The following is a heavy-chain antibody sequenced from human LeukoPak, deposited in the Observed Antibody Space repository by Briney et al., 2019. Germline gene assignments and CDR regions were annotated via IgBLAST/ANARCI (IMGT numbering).Heavy chain of an antibody. D-gene: IGHD6-19*01. J-gene: IGHJ6*03. CDR2: IYYSGST. CDR1: GGSISSYY. CDR3: ARVRRGQWQGQLGDYYYYMDV. Sequence: SETLSLTCTVSGGSISSYYWSWIRQPPGKGLEWIRYIYYSGSTNYNPSLKSRVTLSVDTSKNQLSLKLSSVTAADTAVYYCARVRRGQWQGQLGDYYYYMDVWGKGTTVTVSS. V-gene: IGHV4-59*01.